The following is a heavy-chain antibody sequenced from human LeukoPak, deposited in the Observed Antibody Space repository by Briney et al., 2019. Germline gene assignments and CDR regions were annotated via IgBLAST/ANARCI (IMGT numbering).Heavy chain of an antibody. CDR2: ISSNGGST. D-gene: IGHD6-13*01. Sequence: GGSLRLSCSASGFTFSSYAMHRVRQAPGKGLEYVSAISSNGGSTYYADSVKGRFTISRDNSKNTLYLQMSSLRAEDTAVYYCVKDGAAAGTLFLFGYWGQGTLVTVSS. J-gene: IGHJ4*02. CDR1: GFTFSSYA. CDR3: VKDGAAAGTLFLFGY. V-gene: IGHV3-64D*09.